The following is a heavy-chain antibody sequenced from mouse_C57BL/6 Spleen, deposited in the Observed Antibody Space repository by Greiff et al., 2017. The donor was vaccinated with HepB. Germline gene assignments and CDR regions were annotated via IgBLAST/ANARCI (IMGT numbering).Heavy chain of an antibody. V-gene: IGHV1-53*01. D-gene: IGHD1-1*01. CDR2: INPSNGGT. CDR3: ARSVDYGSRYEGYAMDY. CDR1: GYTFTSYW. Sequence: VQLQQSGTELVKPGASVKLSCKASGYTFTSYWMHWVKQRPGQGLEWIGNINPSNGGTNYNEKFKSKATLTVDNSSSTAYMQLSSLTSEDSAVYYCARSVDYGSRYEGYAMDYWGQGTSVTVSS. J-gene: IGHJ4*01.